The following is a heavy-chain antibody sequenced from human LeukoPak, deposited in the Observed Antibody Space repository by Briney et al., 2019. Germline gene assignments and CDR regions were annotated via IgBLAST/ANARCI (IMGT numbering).Heavy chain of an antibody. CDR1: GFTFSSYA. V-gene: IGHV3-30-3*01. CDR3: ARVEGGYYYGMDV. Sequence: GGSLRLSCAASGFTFSSYAMHWVRQAPGKGLEWVAVISYDGSNKYYADSVKGRFTISRDNSKNTLYLQMNSLRAEDTAVYYCARVEGGYYYGMDVWGQGTTVTVSS. J-gene: IGHJ6*02. CDR2: ISYDGSNK.